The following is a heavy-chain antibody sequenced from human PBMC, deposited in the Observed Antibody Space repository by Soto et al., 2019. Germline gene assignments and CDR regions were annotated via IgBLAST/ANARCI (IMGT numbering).Heavy chain of an antibody. D-gene: IGHD6-13*01. CDR1: GYSFSSHA. J-gene: IGHJ4*02. V-gene: IGHV1-69*01. CDR2: IIPVFGTP. CDR3: ARGGALSTSWYWGDGLDS. Sequence: QVQLEQSGSEVKKSGSSVKVSCKASGYSFSSHAITWVRQAPGQGLEWMGGIIPVFGTPSYAQKFQGRVTISADQSTNTSYLELRSLRSEDTAVYYCARGGALSTSWYWGDGLDSWGQGTQVPVSS.